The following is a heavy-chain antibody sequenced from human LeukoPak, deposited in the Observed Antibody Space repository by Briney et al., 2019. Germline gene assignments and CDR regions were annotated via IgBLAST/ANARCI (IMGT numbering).Heavy chain of an antibody. J-gene: IGHJ6*03. CDR3: ARDGRFLEWAPGGYYMDV. CDR1: GGSISSYY. V-gene: IGHV4-4*07. CDR2: IYTSGST. Sequence: PSETLSLTCTVSGGSISSYYWSWIRQPAGKGLEWIGRIYTSGSTNYNPSLKSRVTMSVDTSKNQFSLKLSSVTAADTAVYYCARDGRFLEWAPGGYYMDVWGKGTTVTVSS. D-gene: IGHD3-3*01.